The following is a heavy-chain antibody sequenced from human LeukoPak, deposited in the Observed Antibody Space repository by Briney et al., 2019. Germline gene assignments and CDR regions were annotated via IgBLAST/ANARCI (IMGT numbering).Heavy chain of an antibody. CDR1: GFTFSSYE. V-gene: IGHV3-48*03. J-gene: IGHJ4*02. D-gene: IGHD3-22*01. CDR2: ISSSGSTI. Sequence: GGSLRLSCAASGFTFSSYEMNWVRQAPGKGLEWVSYISSSGSTIYYADSVKGRFTISRDNAKNSLYLQMNSLRAEDTAVYYCARDMVGSSGYYYFGRGQGTLVTVSS. CDR3: ARDMVGSSGYYYFG.